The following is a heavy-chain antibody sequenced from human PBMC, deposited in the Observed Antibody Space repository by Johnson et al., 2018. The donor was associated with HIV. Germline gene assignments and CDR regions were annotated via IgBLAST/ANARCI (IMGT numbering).Heavy chain of an antibody. CDR3: AKDRVRYSSDVDALDM. CDR2: ISWNSDNI. CDR1: GFTFDDYA. V-gene: IGHV3-9*01. D-gene: IGHD6-19*01. Sequence: LLVESGGGLVQPGGSLRLSCAPSGFTFDDYAMHWVRQPPGKGLEWVSGISWNSDNIAYADSVKGRFTIARDNAKHSLHLQMNSLRTEDTAIYYCAKDRVRYSSDVDALDMWGQGTMVTVSP. J-gene: IGHJ3*02.